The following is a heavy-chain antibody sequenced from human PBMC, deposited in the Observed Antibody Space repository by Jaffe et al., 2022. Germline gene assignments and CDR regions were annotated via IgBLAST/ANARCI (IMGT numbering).Heavy chain of an antibody. CDR3: AREDAHCGGDCSSF. CDR2: ISSNGNII. D-gene: IGHD2-21*02. CDR1: GFIFSSYE. J-gene: IGHJ4*02. Sequence: EVQLVESGGGLVQPGGSLRLSCAASGFIFSSYEMNWVRQAPGKGLEWVSYISSNGNIIHYADSVKGRFTISRDNAKNSLYLQMNSLRVEDTAIYYCAREDAHCGGDCSSFWGQGILVTVSS. V-gene: IGHV3-48*03.